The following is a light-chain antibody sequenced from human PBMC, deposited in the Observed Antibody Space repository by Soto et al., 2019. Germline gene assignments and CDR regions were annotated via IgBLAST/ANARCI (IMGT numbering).Light chain of an antibody. Sequence: EIVLTQSPGTLSLSPGERATLSCRASQSVSNNYLAWYQQKPGQAPRLLIYGASKRATDIPDRFSGSGSGTDFTLTISRLDPEDFAVYYCQQLGTFGQGTKVEIK. J-gene: IGKJ1*01. CDR1: QSVSNNY. CDR2: GAS. CDR3: QQLGT. V-gene: IGKV3-20*01.